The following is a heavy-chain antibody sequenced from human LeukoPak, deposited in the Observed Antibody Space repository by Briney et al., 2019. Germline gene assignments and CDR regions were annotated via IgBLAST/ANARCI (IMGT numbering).Heavy chain of an antibody. J-gene: IGHJ4*02. V-gene: IGHV3-13*01. CDR1: GFTFSSYD. CDR2: IGTAGDT. Sequence: GGSLRLSCAASGFTFSSYDMHWVRQAKGKGLEWVSDIGTAGDTYYPGSVKGRFTISTENAKNSLYLKMNSLRAGETAVYYCARGAIGSYDYWGQGTLVTVSS. CDR3: ARGAIGSYDY. D-gene: IGHD3-10*01.